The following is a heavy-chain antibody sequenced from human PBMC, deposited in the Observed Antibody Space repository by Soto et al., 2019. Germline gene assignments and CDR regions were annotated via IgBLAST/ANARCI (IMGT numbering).Heavy chain of an antibody. CDR3: ARGQWVLDV. CDR1: GGSFSGYY. V-gene: IGHV4-34*01. Sequence: PSETLSLTCALYGGSFSGYYWSWIRQPPGKGLEWIGEINHSGSTNYNPSLRSRVTISVDTSKNQFSLKLSSVTAADTAVYYCARGQWVLDVWGKGTTVTVSS. J-gene: IGHJ6*04. CDR2: INHSGST. D-gene: IGHD6-19*01.